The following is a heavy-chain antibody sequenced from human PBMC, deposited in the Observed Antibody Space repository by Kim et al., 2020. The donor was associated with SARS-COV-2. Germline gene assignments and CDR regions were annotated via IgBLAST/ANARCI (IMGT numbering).Heavy chain of an antibody. CDR1: GFTVSSNY. CDR2: IYSGGST. CDR3: ARSLPPQTYYYDSIGFYFDY. Sequence: GGSLRLSCAASGFTVSSNYMSWVRQAPGKGLEWVSVIYSGGSTYYADSVKGRFTISRDNSKNTLYLQMNSLRAEDTAVYYCARSLPPQTYYYDSIGFYFDYWGQGTLVPVSS. V-gene: IGHV3-66*01. D-gene: IGHD3-22*01. J-gene: IGHJ4*02.